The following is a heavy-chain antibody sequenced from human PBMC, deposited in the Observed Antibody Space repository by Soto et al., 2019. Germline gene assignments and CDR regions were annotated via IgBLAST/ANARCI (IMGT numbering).Heavy chain of an antibody. D-gene: IGHD3-3*01. CDR1: GCTFSSYA. Sequence: GGSLRLSCAASGCTFSSYAMHWVRQAPGKGLEWVAVISYDGSNKYYADSVKGRFTISRDNSKNTLYLQMNSLRAEDTAVYYCGQSGAGGPIDYWGQGTLVTVSS. CDR2: ISYDGSNK. V-gene: IGHV3-30-3*01. J-gene: IGHJ4*02. CDR3: GQSGAGGPIDY.